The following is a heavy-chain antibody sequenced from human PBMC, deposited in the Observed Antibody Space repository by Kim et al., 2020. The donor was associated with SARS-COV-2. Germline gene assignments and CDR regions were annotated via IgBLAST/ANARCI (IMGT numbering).Heavy chain of an antibody. D-gene: IGHD3-10*01. Sequence: ASVKVSCKASGYTFTGYYMHWVRQAPGQGLEWMGRINPNSGGTNYAQKFQGRVTMTRDTSISTAYMELSRLRSDDTAVYYCARVSHTADYYGSGSYYNFDYWGQGTLVTVSS. CDR3: ARVSHTADYYGSGSYYNFDY. V-gene: IGHV1-2*06. CDR2: INPNSGGT. J-gene: IGHJ4*02. CDR1: GYTFTGYY.